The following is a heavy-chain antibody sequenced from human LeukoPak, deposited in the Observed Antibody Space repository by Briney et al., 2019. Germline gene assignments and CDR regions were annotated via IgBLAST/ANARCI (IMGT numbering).Heavy chain of an antibody. J-gene: IGHJ4*02. D-gene: IGHD7-27*01. CDR1: GGSISSHY. CDR3: ARRGGLGTYFDY. V-gene: IGHV4-59*11. Sequence: PSETLSLTCTVSGGSISSHYWSWIRQPPGKGLEWIGYIYYSGSTNYNPSLKSRVTISVDTSKNQFSLKLSSVTAADTAVYYCARRGGLGTYFDYWGQGTLVTVSS. CDR2: IYYSGST.